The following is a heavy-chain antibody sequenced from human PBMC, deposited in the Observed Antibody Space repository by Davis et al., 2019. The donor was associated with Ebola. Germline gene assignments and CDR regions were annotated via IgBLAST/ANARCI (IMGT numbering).Heavy chain of an antibody. CDR2: IKQDGSEK. D-gene: IGHD2-8*02. CDR3: AVTPKYWYYFDY. Sequence: GESLKISCAASGFTLTSYWMSWVRQAPGKGLEWVPNIKQDGSEKYYVDSLQGRFTISRDNAKNTLYLQMNSLRAEDTAVYYCAVTPKYWYYFDYWGQGTLVTVSS. CDR1: GFTLTSYW. V-gene: IGHV3-7*01. J-gene: IGHJ4*02.